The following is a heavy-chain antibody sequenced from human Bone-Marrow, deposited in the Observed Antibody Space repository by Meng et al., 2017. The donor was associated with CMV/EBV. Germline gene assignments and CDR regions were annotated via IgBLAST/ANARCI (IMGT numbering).Heavy chain of an antibody. Sequence: GSLRLSCAVYGGSFSGYYWSWIRQPPGKGLEWIGEINHSGSTNYNPSLKSRVTISVDTSKNQFSLKLSSVTAADTAVYYCARRRSSGGWFDPWGEGTLGTVSS. CDR3: ARRRSSGGWFDP. D-gene: IGHD3-10*01. V-gene: IGHV4-34*01. CDR1: GGSFSGYY. CDR2: INHSGST. J-gene: IGHJ5*02.